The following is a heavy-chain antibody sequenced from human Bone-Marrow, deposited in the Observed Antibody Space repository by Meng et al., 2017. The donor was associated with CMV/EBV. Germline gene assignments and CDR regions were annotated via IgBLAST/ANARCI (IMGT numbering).Heavy chain of an antibody. V-gene: IGHV3-23*03. Sequence: GGSLRLSCAASGFTFSSYGMSWVRQAPGKGLEWVSVIYSGGSSTYYADSVRGRFTISRDNSKNTLYLQMNSLRAEDTAVYYCAKDGNTFDYNYGTDVWGQGTTVTVSS. J-gene: IGHJ6*02. CDR3: AKDGNTFDYNYGTDV. CDR1: GFTFSSYG. D-gene: IGHD3-16*01. CDR2: IYSGGSST.